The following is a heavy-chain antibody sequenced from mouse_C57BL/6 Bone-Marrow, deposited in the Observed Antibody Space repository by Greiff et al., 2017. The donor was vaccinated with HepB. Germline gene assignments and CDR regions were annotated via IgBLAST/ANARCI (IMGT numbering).Heavy chain of an antibody. CDR1: GYTFTEYT. V-gene: IGHV1-62-2*01. J-gene: IGHJ3*01. D-gene: IGHD1-1*01. CDR3: ARNEDRADGSRAFAY. Sequence: QVQLQQSGAELVKPGASVKLSCKASGYTFTEYTIHWVKQRSGQGLEWIGWFYPGSGSIKYNEKFKDKATLTADKSSSTVYMELSRLTSKDSAVYVGARNEDRADGSRAFAYWGRGTGVTVTA. CDR2: FYPGSGSI.